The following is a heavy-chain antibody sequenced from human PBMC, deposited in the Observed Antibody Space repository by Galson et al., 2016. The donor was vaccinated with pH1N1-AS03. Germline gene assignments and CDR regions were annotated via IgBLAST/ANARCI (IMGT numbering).Heavy chain of an antibody. Sequence: SVKVSCKASGGTFDNHPINWVRQAPGQGLEWMGGFIPIFGTTNYAPKYQGRVTFTTDDSTTTDYMELSNLRSEDTAVKYRARISCSLGAFDVWGQGTLLTVSS. CDR1: GGTFDNHP. CDR3: ARISCSLGAFDV. V-gene: IGHV1-69*05. D-gene: IGHD3-10*02. J-gene: IGHJ3*01. CDR2: FIPIFGTT.